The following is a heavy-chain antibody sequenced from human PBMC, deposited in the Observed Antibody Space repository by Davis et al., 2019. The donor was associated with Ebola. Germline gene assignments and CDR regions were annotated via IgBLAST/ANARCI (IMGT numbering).Heavy chain of an antibody. D-gene: IGHD6-19*01. CDR3: AKSLYNSGPTHYYYYYGMDV. J-gene: IGHJ6*02. Sequence: GGSLRLSCAVSGFTFSSYWMSWVRQAPGKGPEWVANIKQDGTEIHYVDSVKGRFTVSRDNSKNMLYLQMNSLRAEDTAVYYCAKSLYNSGPTHYYYYYGMDVWGQGTTVTVSS. CDR1: GFTFSSYW. CDR2: IKQDGTEI. V-gene: IGHV3-7*01.